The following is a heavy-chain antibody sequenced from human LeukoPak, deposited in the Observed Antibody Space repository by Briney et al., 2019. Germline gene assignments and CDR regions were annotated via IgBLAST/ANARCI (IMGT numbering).Heavy chain of an antibody. V-gene: IGHV3-7*04. Sequence: GGSLRLSCAASGFTFSSYWMTWVRQAPGTGLEWVANIKQEGSDKYYVDSVKGRFTISRDNAKSSLYLQMNSLRVEDTAVYYCARDGYASGSHDYWGQGTLVSVSS. J-gene: IGHJ4*02. CDR2: IKQEGSDK. CDR3: ARDGYASGSHDY. D-gene: IGHD3-10*01. CDR1: GFTFSSYW.